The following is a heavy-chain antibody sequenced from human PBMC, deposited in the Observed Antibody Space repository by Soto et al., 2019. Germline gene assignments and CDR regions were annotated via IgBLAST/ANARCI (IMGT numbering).Heavy chain of an antibody. J-gene: IGHJ4*02. CDR3: AKLKYISYGGPFDY. V-gene: IGHV4-59*01. CDR1: GGSIGHYH. D-gene: IGHD3-16*01. CDR2: IYYSGST. Sequence: PSETLSLTCTVSGGSIGHYHWSWIRQFPGKGLEWIGYIYYSGSTNFNPSLKSRVTMSVDTSKSQFTLRVRSVTPADTAIYYCAKLKYISYGGPFDYWGQGILVTVS.